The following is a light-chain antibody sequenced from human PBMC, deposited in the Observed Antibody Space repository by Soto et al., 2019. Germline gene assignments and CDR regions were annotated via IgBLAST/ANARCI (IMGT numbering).Light chain of an antibody. J-gene: IGLJ1*01. CDR2: GNS. CDR1: SSNIGAGYD. Sequence: QSVLTQPPSVSGAPGLRVTISCTGSSSNIGAGYDVHWYQQLPGTAPKLLIYGNSNRPSGVPDRFSGSKSGTSASLAITGLQAEDEADYYCQSYDSSLSAPVFGTGTKLTVL. CDR3: QSYDSSLSAPV. V-gene: IGLV1-40*01.